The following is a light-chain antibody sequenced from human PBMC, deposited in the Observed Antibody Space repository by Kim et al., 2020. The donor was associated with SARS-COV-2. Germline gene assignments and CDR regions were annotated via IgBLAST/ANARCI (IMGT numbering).Light chain of an antibody. CDR2: HAS. CDR1: QTIDRG. V-gene: IGKV1-5*03. Sequence: DIQMTQSPSTLSASVGDRVTITCRASQTIDRGLAWYSQTAGKAPKLLIYHASGLESGVPSRFSGSGSGTEFTLTISSLQPEDFATYYCQQYDSYPWTFGQGTKVDIK. J-gene: IGKJ1*01. CDR3: QQYDSYPWT.